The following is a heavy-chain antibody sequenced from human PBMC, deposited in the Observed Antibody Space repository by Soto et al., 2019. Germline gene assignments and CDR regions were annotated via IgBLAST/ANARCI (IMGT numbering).Heavy chain of an antibody. Sequence: PSETLSLTCAVYNGSFSVYYWTWTRQPPGKGLEWIGEINHAGSTNYNPSLKSRVTISVDTSKNQLSLNLNSVTAADTAVYYCARDSTRRGTCDIWGQGTMVTVSS. CDR2: INHAGST. J-gene: IGHJ3*02. D-gene: IGHD2-2*01. V-gene: IGHV4-34*01. CDR1: NGSFSVYY. CDR3: ARDSTRRGTCDI.